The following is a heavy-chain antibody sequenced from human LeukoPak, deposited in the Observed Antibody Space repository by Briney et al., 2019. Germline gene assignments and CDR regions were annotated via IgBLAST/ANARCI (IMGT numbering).Heavy chain of an antibody. Sequence: PGKSLRLSCAVSGFTFSGYGMHWVRQAPGKGLEWVALISYDGSNEYYADSVKGRFTISRDNSKKTLYLQMSSLRPEDTAVYYCAGYDFWTGYQVAPFDASDIWGQGTVVIVSS. CDR2: ISYDGSNE. J-gene: IGHJ3*02. CDR1: GFTFSGYG. V-gene: IGHV3-30*19. D-gene: IGHD3-3*01. CDR3: AGYDFWTGYQVAPFDASDI.